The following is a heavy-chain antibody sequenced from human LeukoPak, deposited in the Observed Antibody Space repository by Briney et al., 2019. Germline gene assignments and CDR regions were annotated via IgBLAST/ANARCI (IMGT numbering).Heavy chain of an antibody. CDR2: ISSSSSYI. Sequence: GGSLRLSCAASGFTFSSYSMNWVRQAPGKGLEWVSSISSSSSYIYYADSVKGRFTISRDNAKNSLDLQMSSLRAEDTAVYYCAPTWIRREGTDYWGQGTLVTVSS. D-gene: IGHD5-18*01. CDR1: GFTFSSYS. J-gene: IGHJ4*02. V-gene: IGHV3-21*04. CDR3: APTWIRREGTDY.